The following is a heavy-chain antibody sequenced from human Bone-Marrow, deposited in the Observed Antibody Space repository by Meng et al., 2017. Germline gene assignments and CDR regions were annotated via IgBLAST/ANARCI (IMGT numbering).Heavy chain of an antibody. V-gene: IGHV1-69*01. Sequence: QVHLCRSGVEVKKPGSLVQVSCKASGGTFSSYAISWVRQAPGQGLEWMGGIIPIFGTANYAQKFQGRVTITADESTSTAYMELSSLRSEDTAVYYCAREGIAAASLQDWGQGTLVTVSS. CDR2: IIPIFGTA. D-gene: IGHD6-13*01. CDR3: AREGIAAASLQD. J-gene: IGHJ1*01. CDR1: GGTFSSYA.